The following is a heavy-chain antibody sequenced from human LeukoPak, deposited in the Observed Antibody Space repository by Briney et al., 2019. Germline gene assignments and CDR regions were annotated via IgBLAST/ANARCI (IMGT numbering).Heavy chain of an antibody. V-gene: IGHV3-23*01. D-gene: IGHD5-18*01. CDR2: ISGSGGNS. Sequence: GGSLRLACTASGFSFDTYAMNWVRQVPGKGLEWVSGISGSGGNSYYADSVKGRFTISRDNSKNTLYLQMHSLRAEDTAIYYCARLDSGLDTAFDYWGQGTLVTVSS. CDR1: GFSFDTYA. J-gene: IGHJ4*02. CDR3: ARLDSGLDTAFDY.